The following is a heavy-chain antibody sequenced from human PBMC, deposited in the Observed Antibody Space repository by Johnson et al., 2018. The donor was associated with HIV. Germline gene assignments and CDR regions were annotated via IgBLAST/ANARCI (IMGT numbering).Heavy chain of an antibody. CDR3: AKGLTGYSGYEKGGHAFDI. V-gene: IGHV3-30*02. D-gene: IGHD5-12*01. J-gene: IGHJ3*02. CDR2: IRYDGSNK. Sequence: QVQLVESGGGVVQPGGSLRLSCAASGFTFSSYGMHWVRQAPGKGLEWVAFIRYDGSNKYYTESVKGRFTISRDNSKNTLYLQMNSLRTEDTAVYYCAKGLTGYSGYEKGGHAFDIWGQGTMVT. CDR1: GFTFSSYG.